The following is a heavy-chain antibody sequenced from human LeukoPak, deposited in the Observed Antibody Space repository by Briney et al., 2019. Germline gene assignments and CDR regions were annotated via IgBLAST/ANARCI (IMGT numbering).Heavy chain of an antibody. D-gene: IGHD1-26*01. CDR3: FAGDGRAFHI. CDR2: LYSGGGT. J-gene: IGHJ3*02. Sequence: GGSLRPSCAAPGFTVSSNYVCWVRPAPGKGLEGGSLLYSGGGTYYADIVKGRFTVSRDNSKNTVYLKMNSLRAEDTAVYYCFAGDGRAFHIWGQGTMVTVSS. CDR1: GFTVSSNY. V-gene: IGHV3-53*01.